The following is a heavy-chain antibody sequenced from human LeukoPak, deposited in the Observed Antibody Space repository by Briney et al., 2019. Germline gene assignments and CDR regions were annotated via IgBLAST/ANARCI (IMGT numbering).Heavy chain of an antibody. Sequence: GGSLRLSCAASGFTFSSHSMNWVRQAPGKGLEWVSAISGSGGSTYYADSVKGRFTISRDNSKNTLYLQMNSLRAEDTAVYYCAKASDLLPDYWGQGTLVTVSS. V-gene: IGHV3-23*01. J-gene: IGHJ4*02. D-gene: IGHD2-15*01. CDR3: AKASDLLPDY. CDR2: ISGSGGST. CDR1: GFTFSSHS.